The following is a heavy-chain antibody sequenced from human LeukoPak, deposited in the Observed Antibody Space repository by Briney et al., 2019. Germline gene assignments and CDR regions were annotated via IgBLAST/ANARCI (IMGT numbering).Heavy chain of an antibody. Sequence: GGSLRLSCAASGFMFSNYWMTWVRQAPGKGLEWVANIKHDGSEKNYVDSVKGRFTISRDNSKNTLYLQMNSLRAEDTAVYYCAKSPDYYDSSGYYPKIQDYWGQGTLVTVSS. CDR1: GFMFSNYW. D-gene: IGHD3-22*01. V-gene: IGHV3-7*01. CDR3: AKSPDYYDSSGYYPKIQDY. CDR2: IKHDGSEK. J-gene: IGHJ4*02.